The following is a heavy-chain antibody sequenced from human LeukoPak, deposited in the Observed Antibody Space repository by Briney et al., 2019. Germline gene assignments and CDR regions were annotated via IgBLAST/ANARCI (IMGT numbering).Heavy chain of an antibody. CDR3: ARHDSFIPY. Sequence: PGGPLRLSCAASGFTFNYYAMSWVRQAPGKGLEWVSGISDNEGSTYYTDSVKGRFTISRDNTKNTVYLQMNNLRPDDTAVYFCARHDSFIPYWGQGTLVTVSS. V-gene: IGHV3-23*01. J-gene: IGHJ4*02. CDR1: GFTFNYYA. D-gene: IGHD5-18*01. CDR2: ISDNEGST.